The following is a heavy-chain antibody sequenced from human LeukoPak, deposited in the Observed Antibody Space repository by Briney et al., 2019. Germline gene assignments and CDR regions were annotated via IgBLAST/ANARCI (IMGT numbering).Heavy chain of an antibody. CDR2: INHSGST. CDR3: ARGRGGSYYNYYHYMDV. V-gene: IGHV4-34*01. J-gene: IGHJ6*03. Sequence: SETLSLTCTVSGGSISSYYWSWIRQPPGKGLEWIGEINHSGSTNYNPSLKSRVTISVDTSKNQFSLKLSSVTAADTAVYYCARGRGGSYYNYYHYMDVWDKGTAVTVSS. CDR1: GGSISSYY. D-gene: IGHD1-26*01.